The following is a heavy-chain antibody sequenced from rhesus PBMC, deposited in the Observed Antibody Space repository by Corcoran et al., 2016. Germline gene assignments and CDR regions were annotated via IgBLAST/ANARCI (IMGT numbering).Heavy chain of an antibody. CDR1: GGSISSSY. J-gene: IGHJ4*01. CDR2: IYGSDSST. CDR3: AGSEDY. Sequence: QLQLQESGPGLVKPSETLSVTCAVSGGSISSSYWSWIRQAPGKGLEWIGYIYGSDSSTNYNPSLKSRVTLSVDTSKNKLSLKLSSVTAADTAVYYWAGSEDYWGQGVLVTVSS. V-gene: IGHV4-169*02.